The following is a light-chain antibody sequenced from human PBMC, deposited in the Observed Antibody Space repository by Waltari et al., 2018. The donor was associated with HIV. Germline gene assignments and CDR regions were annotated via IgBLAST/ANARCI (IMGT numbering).Light chain of an antibody. CDR2: SNK. Sequence: QSVLTQPPSASGTPGQRVTVSCSGSSSNIESTPGHCYQHLPKTAPKLLIYSNKQRPSGVPDRFSGSKSGTSASLAISGLQSEDEADYYCAAWDDSLNAYVFGTGTKVTVL. CDR3: AAWDDSLNAYV. J-gene: IGLJ1*01. V-gene: IGLV1-44*01. CDR1: SSNIESTP.